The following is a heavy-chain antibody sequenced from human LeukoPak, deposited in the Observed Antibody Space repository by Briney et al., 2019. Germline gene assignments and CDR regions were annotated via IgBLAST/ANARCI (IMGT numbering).Heavy chain of an antibody. CDR1: GGSISSSNHY. J-gene: IGHJ4*02. Sequence: SETLSLTCTVSGGSISSSNHYWGWIRQPPGGGLEWIGYIYYSGSTYYNPSLKSRVTMSVDTSKNQFSLKLSSVTAADTAVYYCARYYSGSYGFDYWGQGTLVTVSS. CDR3: ARYYSGSYGFDY. D-gene: IGHD1-26*01. CDR2: IYYSGST. V-gene: IGHV4-39*01.